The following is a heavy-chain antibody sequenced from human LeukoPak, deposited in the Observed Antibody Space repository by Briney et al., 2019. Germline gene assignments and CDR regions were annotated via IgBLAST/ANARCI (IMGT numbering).Heavy chain of an antibody. V-gene: IGHV3-23*01. Sequence: GGSLRLSCAASGFTFSSYAMNWVRQAPGKGLAWVSGINNGGGSTYYADSVKGRFTISRDNSKNTLYLQMNSLRAEDTAVYYCAKPPGLRRLDPWGQGTLVTVSS. CDR1: GFTFSSYA. D-gene: IGHD5-12*01. CDR3: AKPPGLRRLDP. CDR2: INNGGGST. J-gene: IGHJ5*02.